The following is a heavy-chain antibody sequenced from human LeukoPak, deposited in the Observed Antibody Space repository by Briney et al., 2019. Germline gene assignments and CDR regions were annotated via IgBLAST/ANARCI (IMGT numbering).Heavy chain of an antibody. J-gene: IGHJ4*02. V-gene: IGHV1-69*04. D-gene: IGHD3-22*01. CDR1: EGTFSSYA. Sequence: SVKVSCKASEGTFSSYAISWVRQAPGQGLEWMGRIIPIFGIANYAQKFQGRVTITADKSTSTAYMELSSLRSEDTAVYYCTGGDYYDSSGYYRPDIYYFDYWGQGTLVTVSS. CDR2: IIPIFGIA. CDR3: TGGDYYDSSGYYRPDIYYFDY.